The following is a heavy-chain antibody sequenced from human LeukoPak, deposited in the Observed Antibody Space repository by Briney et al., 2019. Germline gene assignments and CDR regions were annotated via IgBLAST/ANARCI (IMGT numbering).Heavy chain of an antibody. Sequence: GSSVKVSCKASGGTFSSYAISWVRQAPGQGLEWMGGIIPIFGTANYAQKFQGRVTITAAESTSTAYMELSSLRSEDTAVYYCASALAAAAGYYYYYYMDVWGKGTTVTVSS. D-gene: IGHD6-13*01. CDR3: ASALAAAAGYYYYYYMDV. CDR2: IIPIFGTA. J-gene: IGHJ6*03. CDR1: GGTFSSYA. V-gene: IGHV1-69*01.